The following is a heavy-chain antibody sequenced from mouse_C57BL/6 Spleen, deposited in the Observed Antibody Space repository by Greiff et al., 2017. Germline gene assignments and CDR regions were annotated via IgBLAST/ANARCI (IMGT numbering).Heavy chain of an antibody. Sequence: VQLQQSGAELVKPGASVKISCKASGYAFSSYWMNWVKQRPGKGLEWIGQIYPGDGDTNYKGKFKGKATLTADKSSSTAYMQLSSLASEDSAVYFCTRSGTVVGDYWGQGTTLTVSS. V-gene: IGHV1-80*01. J-gene: IGHJ2*01. CDR3: TRSGTVVGDY. CDR1: GYAFSSYW. D-gene: IGHD1-1*01. CDR2: IYPGDGDT.